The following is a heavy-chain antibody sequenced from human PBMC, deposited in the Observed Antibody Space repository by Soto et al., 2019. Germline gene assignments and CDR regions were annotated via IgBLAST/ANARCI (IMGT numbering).Heavy chain of an antibody. CDR1: GFTFSSSA. J-gene: IGHJ5*02. CDR2: IDVGSANA. D-gene: IGHD2-21*02. CDR3: ATYCGGDCYSWGLVGWFDP. V-gene: IGHV1-58*01. Sequence: GASVKVSCKTSGFTFSSSAVHWVRQARGHRLQWIGWIDVGSANANYAHKLQERVTISRDMSTSTAYMELSSLRSEDTAVYYCATYCGGDCYSWGLVGWFDPWGQGTLVTVSS.